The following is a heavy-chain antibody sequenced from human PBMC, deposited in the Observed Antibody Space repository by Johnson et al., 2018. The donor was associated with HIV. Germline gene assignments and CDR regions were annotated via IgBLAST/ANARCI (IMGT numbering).Heavy chain of an antibody. Sequence: VQLVESGGGVVRPGGYLRLSCAASGFTFSNYWMSLFHQAPGDGRDWVANIKHAGTPQYSVDSVRGRFTISRENAQNALTLKMNSLRAEDTAVYYCARDSLGVTGGDDAFDIWGQGTMATVSS. CDR3: ARDSLGVTGGDDAFDI. CDR2: IKHAGTPQ. J-gene: IGHJ3*02. V-gene: IGHV3-7*01. D-gene: IGHD1-26*01. CDR1: GFTFSNYW.